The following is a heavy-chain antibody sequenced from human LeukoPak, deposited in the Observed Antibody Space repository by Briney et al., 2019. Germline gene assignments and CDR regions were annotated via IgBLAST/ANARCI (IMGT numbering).Heavy chain of an antibody. D-gene: IGHD2-21*02. V-gene: IGHV4-59*01. J-gene: IGHJ4*02. Sequence: PSETLSLTCTVSGGSISNYFWSWIRQPPGKGLEWIGRVYYSGSTNSNPSLKSRVTISVDTSRKQFSLKLKSVTAADTAVYYCARDSGVATAFDYWGQGTLVTVSS. CDR2: VYYSGST. CDR3: ARDSGVATAFDY. CDR1: GGSISNYF.